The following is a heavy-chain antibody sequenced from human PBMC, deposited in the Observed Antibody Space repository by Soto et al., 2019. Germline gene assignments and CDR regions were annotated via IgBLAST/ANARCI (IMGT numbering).Heavy chain of an antibody. D-gene: IGHD6-6*01. CDR2: IYPGDSDT. CDR1: GYSFTSYW. Sequence: XESLEICCKGSGYSFTSYWNGWVRQMPGKGLEWMGIIYPGDSDTRYSPSFQGQVTISADKSISTAYLQWSSLRASDTAMYYCARRHYSSSSYGMDVWDQGTTVTVSS. J-gene: IGHJ6*02. V-gene: IGHV5-51*01. CDR3: ARRHYSSSSYGMDV.